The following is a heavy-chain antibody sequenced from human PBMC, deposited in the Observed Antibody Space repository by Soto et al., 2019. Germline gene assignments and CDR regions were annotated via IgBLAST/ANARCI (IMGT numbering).Heavy chain of an antibody. CDR1: GYTFTGYY. V-gene: IGHV1-2*02. D-gene: IGHD4-4*01. CDR2: INPNSGGT. Sequence: ASVKVSCKASGYTFTGYYMHWVRQAPGQGLEWMGWINPNSGGTNYAQKFQGRVTMTRDASISTAYMELSRLRSDDTAVYYCARRRIHDYCRVWFDPWGQGTLVTVSS. J-gene: IGHJ5*02. CDR3: ARRRIHDYCRVWFDP.